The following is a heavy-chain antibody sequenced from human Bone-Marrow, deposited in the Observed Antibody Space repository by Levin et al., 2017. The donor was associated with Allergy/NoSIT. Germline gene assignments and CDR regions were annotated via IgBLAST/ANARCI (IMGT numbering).Heavy chain of an antibody. CDR3: AKQQTNSGGAFDV. CDR1: GFTVSGYA. V-gene: IGHV3-23*01. D-gene: IGHD3-10*01. Sequence: GGSLRLSCAASGFTVSGYAMTWVRRPPGQGLEWISAISGSDGPTFYAKSVKGRFTIARDTSKNTLYLQMHSLRAEDTAVYYCAKQQTNSGGAFDVWGQGTMVTVSS. CDR2: ISGSDGPT. J-gene: IGHJ3*01.